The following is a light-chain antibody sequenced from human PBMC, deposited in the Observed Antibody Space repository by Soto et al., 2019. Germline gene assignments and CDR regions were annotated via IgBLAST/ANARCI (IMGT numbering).Light chain of an antibody. CDR3: QSYDSSLTSVV. J-gene: IGLJ2*01. CDR1: SSNIGAGYD. Sequence: QSVLTQPPSVSGAPGQRVTISCTGSSSNIGAGYDVHWYLQLPGTAPKLLIYGNMNRPSGVPDRFSGSKSGTSASLAITGLQAEYEADYYCQSYDSSLTSVVFGGGTKLTVL. V-gene: IGLV1-40*01. CDR2: GNM.